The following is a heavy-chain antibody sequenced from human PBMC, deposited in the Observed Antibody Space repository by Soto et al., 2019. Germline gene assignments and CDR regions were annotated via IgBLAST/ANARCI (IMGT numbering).Heavy chain of an antibody. D-gene: IGHD5-12*01. CDR2: INHSGST. CDR3: ARVFQGFLKWLRKLGDDAFDI. V-gene: IGHV4-34*01. J-gene: IGHJ3*02. CDR1: GGSFSGYY. Sequence: QVQLQQWGAGLLKPSETLSLTCAVYGGSFSGYYWSWIRQPPGKGLEWIGEINHSGSTNYNPSLKSRVTISVDTSKNQFSLKLSSVTAADTAVYYCARVFQGFLKWLRKLGDDAFDIWGQGTMVTVSS.